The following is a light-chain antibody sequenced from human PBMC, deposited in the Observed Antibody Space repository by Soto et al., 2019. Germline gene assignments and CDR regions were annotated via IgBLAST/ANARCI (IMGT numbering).Light chain of an antibody. CDR2: TGS. V-gene: IGKV1-12*01. CDR3: QQTLSFPPT. CDR1: QAIDSW. J-gene: IGKJ1*01. Sequence: DIQMTQSPSSVSASVGDRVTITCRASQAIDSWLAWYQQKPGEAPKLLIFTGSLLHSGVPPRFSGSGSGTDFTLTISSLXXXXXXXXYCQQTLSFPPTFGQGTKV.